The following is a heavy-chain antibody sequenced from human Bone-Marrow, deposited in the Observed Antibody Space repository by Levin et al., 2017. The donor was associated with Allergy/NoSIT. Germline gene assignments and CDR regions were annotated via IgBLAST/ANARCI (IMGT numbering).Heavy chain of an antibody. CDR2: INSDGSRI. CDR1: GFAFSSNW. J-gene: IGHJ4*02. CDR3: ARDHHYGD. Sequence: PGGSLRLSCAASGFAFSSNWIHWVRQVPGKGLVWVSRINSDGSRIFYADSVQGRFTISRDNAKSTVYLQMTSLRTEDTAVYYCARDHHYGDWGQGTLVTVSS. D-gene: IGHD4-17*01. V-gene: IGHV3-74*01.